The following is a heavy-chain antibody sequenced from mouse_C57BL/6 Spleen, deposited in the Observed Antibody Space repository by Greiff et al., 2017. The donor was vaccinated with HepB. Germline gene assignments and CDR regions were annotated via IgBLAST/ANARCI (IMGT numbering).Heavy chain of an antibody. Sequence: QVQLQQSGAELVRPGASVTLSCKASGYTFTDYEMHWVKQTPVHGLEWIGAIDPETGGTAYNQKFKGKAILTADKSSSTAYMELRSLTSEDSAVYYSTRKYGSSYGYFDYWGQGTTLTVSS. CDR2: IDPETGGT. D-gene: IGHD1-1*01. CDR1: GYTFTDYE. J-gene: IGHJ2*01. CDR3: TRKYGSSYGYFDY. V-gene: IGHV1-15*01.